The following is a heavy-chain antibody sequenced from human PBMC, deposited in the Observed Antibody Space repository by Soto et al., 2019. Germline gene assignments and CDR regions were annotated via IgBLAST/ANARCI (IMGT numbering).Heavy chain of an antibody. CDR1: GGSFSGYY. J-gene: IGHJ3*02. CDR3: ARTDIVVVSAANRDAFDI. CDR2: INHSGST. V-gene: IGHV4-34*01. Sequence: QVQLQQWGAGLLKPSETLSLTCAVYGGSFSGYYWSWIRQPPGKGLEWIGEINHSGSTNYNPSLKSRVTISVDTSKNQFSLKLSSVTAADTAVYYCARTDIVVVSAANRDAFDIWGQGTMVTVSS. D-gene: IGHD2-2*01.